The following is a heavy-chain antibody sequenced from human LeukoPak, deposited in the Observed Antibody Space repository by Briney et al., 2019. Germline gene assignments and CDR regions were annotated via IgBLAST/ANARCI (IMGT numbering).Heavy chain of an antibody. CDR2: IWYDGSNK. Sequence: GRSLRLSCAASGLTFSSYGMHWVRQAPGKGLEWVAVIWYDGSNKYYADSVKGRFTISRDNSKNTLYLQMNSLRAEDTAVYYCAKGAVGYSSSYKVDYWGQGTLVTVSS. V-gene: IGHV3-33*06. J-gene: IGHJ4*02. D-gene: IGHD6-6*01. CDR1: GLTFSSYG. CDR3: AKGAVGYSSSYKVDY.